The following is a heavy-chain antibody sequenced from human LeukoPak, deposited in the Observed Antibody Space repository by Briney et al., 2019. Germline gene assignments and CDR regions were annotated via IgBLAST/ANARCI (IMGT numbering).Heavy chain of an antibody. CDR2: IYPGDSDT. V-gene: IGHV5-51*01. Sequence: GESLKISCEGSGYSFTSYWIGWVRQMPGKGLEWMGIIYPGDSDTRYSPSFQGQVTISADKSISTAYLQWSSLKASDTAMYYCARHIPYYYGSGSYSYYYYYMDVWGKGTTVTVSS. J-gene: IGHJ6*03. D-gene: IGHD3-10*01. CDR1: GYSFTSYW. CDR3: ARHIPYYYGSGSYSYYYYYMDV.